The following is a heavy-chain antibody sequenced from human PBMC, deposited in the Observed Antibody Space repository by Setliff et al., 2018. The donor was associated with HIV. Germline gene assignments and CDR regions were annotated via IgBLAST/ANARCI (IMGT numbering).Heavy chain of an antibody. V-gene: IGHV3-48*04. CDR2: ISSSSSTI. Sequence: GGSLRLSCAASGFTFRSYSMNWVRQAPGKGLEWVSYISSSSSTIYYADSVKGRFTISRDNAKNSLYLQMNSLRAEDTAVYFCATLPAAIVATTYYFDYWGQGTLVTVSS. D-gene: IGHD5-12*01. J-gene: IGHJ4*02. CDR1: GFTFRSYS. CDR3: ATLPAAIVATTYYFDY.